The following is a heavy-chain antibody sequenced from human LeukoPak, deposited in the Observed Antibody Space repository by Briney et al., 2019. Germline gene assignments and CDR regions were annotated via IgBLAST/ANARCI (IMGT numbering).Heavy chain of an antibody. CDR3: ARVQGYSRFFDY. D-gene: IGHD5-18*01. CDR2: IYYSGST. Sequence: PSETLSLTCTVSGGSISSYYWSWLRQPPGKGLEWIGYIYYSGSTNYNPSLKSRVTISVDTSKNQFSLKLSSVTAADTAVYYCARVQGYSRFFDYWGQGTLVTVSS. J-gene: IGHJ4*02. V-gene: IGHV4-59*01. CDR1: GGSISSYY.